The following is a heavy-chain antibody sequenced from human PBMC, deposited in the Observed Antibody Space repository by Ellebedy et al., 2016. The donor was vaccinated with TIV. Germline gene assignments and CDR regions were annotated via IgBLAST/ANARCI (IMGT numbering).Heavy chain of an antibody. V-gene: IGHV4-31*03. CDR3: ASGGVYTYFFDY. Sequence: LRLSCTVSGGSLRSSSYYWSWIRQHPGKGLEWIGYISYSGSAYYNPSLKSRVTISVDTSENHFSLELSSVTAADTAVYYCASGGVYTYFFDYWGQGTLVTVSS. CDR2: ISYSGSA. J-gene: IGHJ4*02. CDR1: GGSLRSSSYY. D-gene: IGHD2-8*01.